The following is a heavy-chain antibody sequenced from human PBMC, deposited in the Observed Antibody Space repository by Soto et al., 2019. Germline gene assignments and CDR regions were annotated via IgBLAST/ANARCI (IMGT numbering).Heavy chain of an antibody. D-gene: IGHD6-13*01. V-gene: IGHV4-59*08. CDR3: ARSATPSSSWYDLMGFDP. CDR1: GGSISSYY. CDR2: IYYSGST. J-gene: IGHJ5*02. Sequence: PSETLSLTCTVSGGSISSYYWSWIRQPPGKGLEWIGYIYYSGSTNYNPSLKSRVTISVDTSKNQFSLKLSSVTAADTAVYYCARSATPSSSWYDLMGFDPWGQGTLVTVSS.